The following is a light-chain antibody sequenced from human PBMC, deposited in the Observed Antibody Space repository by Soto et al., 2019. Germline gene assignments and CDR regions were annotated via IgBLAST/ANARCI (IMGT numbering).Light chain of an antibody. CDR3: QTWETGISVV. Sequence: QPVLTQSPSASASLGASVKLTCTLSSGHSNYAIAWHQQQPEKGPRYLMKLNNDGSHSKGDGIPDRFSGSSSGAERYLTISSLQSEDESDYYCQTWETGISVVFGGGTKVTVL. CDR2: LNNDGSH. CDR1: SGHSNYA. J-gene: IGLJ2*01. V-gene: IGLV4-69*01.